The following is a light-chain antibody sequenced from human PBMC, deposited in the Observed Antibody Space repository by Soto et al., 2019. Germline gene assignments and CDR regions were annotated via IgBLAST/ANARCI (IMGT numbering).Light chain of an antibody. V-gene: IGKV4-1*01. J-gene: IGKJ1*01. Sequence: DIVLTQSPDSLAVSLGERATINCKSSQSVLYSSDNKNYLAWYQQRPGQPPKLLIYWASTRESGVPDRLSGSGSVTNFPPTISRLQAEDVAVYYCHQYYSTPRTFGQGTKVEIK. CDR3: HQYYSTPRT. CDR1: QSVLYSSDNKNY. CDR2: WAS.